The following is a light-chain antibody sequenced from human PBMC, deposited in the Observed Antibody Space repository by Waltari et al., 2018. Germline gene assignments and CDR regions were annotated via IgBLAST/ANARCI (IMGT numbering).Light chain of an antibody. CDR2: GAS. Sequence: SCRACRSVSTSLAWYQQKPGRAPKLLIDGASTRATGIPDRFTGSGSGTDFSLTISSLEPEDFAIYFCQHYVRLPATFGQGTKVEIK. J-gene: IGKJ1*01. V-gene: IGKV3-20*01. CDR3: QHYVRLPAT. CDR1: RSVSTS.